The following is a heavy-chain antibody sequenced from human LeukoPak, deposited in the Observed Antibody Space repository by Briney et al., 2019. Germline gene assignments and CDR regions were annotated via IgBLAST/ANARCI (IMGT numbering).Heavy chain of an antibody. V-gene: IGHV1-18*04. Sequence: ASVTVSCKASGYTFTSYGISWVRQAPGHGLERMGWVSAYNGNTNYAQKPQGRVTMTTDTSTRTAYMELRSLRADDTAVYYCASLGPDKDYWGQGTLVTVSS. D-gene: IGHD1-14*01. CDR2: VSAYNGNT. CDR1: GYTFTSYG. J-gene: IGHJ4*02. CDR3: ASLGPDKDY.